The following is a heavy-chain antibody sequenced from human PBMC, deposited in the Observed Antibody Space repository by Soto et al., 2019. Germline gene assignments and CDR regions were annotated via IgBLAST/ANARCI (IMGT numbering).Heavy chain of an antibody. Sequence: PGGSLRLSCAASGFTVSSNYMSWVRQAPGKGLEWVSVIYSGGSTYYADSVKGRFTISRDNSKNTLYLQMNSLRAEDTAVYYCARDFRAMSPYFDYWGQGTLVTVSS. J-gene: IGHJ4*02. CDR2: IYSGGST. V-gene: IGHV3-66*01. D-gene: IGHD2-2*01. CDR3: ARDFRAMSPYFDY. CDR1: GFTVSSNY.